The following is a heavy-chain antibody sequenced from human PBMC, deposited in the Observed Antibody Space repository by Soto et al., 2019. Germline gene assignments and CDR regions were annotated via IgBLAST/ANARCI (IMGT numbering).Heavy chain of an antibody. J-gene: IGHJ4*02. D-gene: IGHD3-10*01. V-gene: IGHV4-39*01. CDR3: ARWGRSGSYGRRYFDY. Sequence: QLQLQESGPGLVKPSETLSLTCTVSGGSISSSSYYWGWIRQPPGKGLEWIGSIYYSGSTYYNPSLKSRVTISVDTSKNQFSLKLSSVTAADTAVYYCARWGRSGSYGRRYFDYWGQGTLVTVSS. CDR2: IYYSGST. CDR1: GGSISSSSYY.